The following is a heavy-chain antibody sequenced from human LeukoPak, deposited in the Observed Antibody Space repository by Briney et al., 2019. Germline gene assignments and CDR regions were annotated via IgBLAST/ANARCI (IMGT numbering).Heavy chain of an antibody. V-gene: IGHV3-30*02. Sequence: GGSLRLSCAASGFTFSSYGMHWVRQAPGKGLEWVAFIRYDGSNKYYADSVKGRFTISRDNSKNTLYLQMNSLRAEDTAVYYCAKDPNLWFGSPYYMDVWGKGTTVTVSS. CDR3: AKDPNLWFGSPYYMDV. D-gene: IGHD3-10*01. J-gene: IGHJ6*03. CDR2: IRYDGSNK. CDR1: GFTFSSYG.